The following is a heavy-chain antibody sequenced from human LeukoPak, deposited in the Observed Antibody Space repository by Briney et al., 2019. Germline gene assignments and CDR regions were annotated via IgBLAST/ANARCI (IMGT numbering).Heavy chain of an antibody. CDR3: ARHGGWYVRYFDY. CDR2: IYHSGST. D-gene: IGHD6-19*01. Sequence: SGTLSLTCAVSGGSISSSNWWSWVRQPPGKGLEWIGEIYHSGSTNYNPSLKSRVTISVDKSKNQFSLKLSSVTAADTAVYYCARHGGWYVRYFDYWGQGTLVTVSS. V-gene: IGHV4-4*02. J-gene: IGHJ4*02. CDR1: GGSISSSNW.